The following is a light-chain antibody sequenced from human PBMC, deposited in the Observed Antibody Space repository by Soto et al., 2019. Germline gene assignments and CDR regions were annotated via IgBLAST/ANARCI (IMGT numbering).Light chain of an antibody. CDR1: QSLVYSDGNTY. V-gene: IGKV2-30*01. Sequence: DVVMTQSPLSLPVTLGQPASISCRSSQSLVYSDGNTYLNWFQQRPGQSPRRLIYKVSNRDSGVPDRFSGSASGTDSALKISRVEAEDVGVYYCMQGTPWPPLFTFRPGTNVDIK. CDR2: KVS. J-gene: IGKJ3*01. CDR3: MQGTPWPPLFT.